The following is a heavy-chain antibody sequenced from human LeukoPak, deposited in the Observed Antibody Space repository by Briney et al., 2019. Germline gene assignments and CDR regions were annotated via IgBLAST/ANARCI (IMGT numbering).Heavy chain of an antibody. J-gene: IGHJ4*02. CDR2: IREDGSVR. D-gene: IGHD6-13*01. Sequence: PGGSLRLSCAPSGLSFSSYTIHWVRQAPGKGLEWVANIREDGSVRYNVDSVKGRFTISRDNAENSLYLQMNSLRAEDTAVYYCARDPGISAAGTVGYFDYWGQGTLVTVSS. CDR1: GLSFSSYT. V-gene: IGHV3-7*01. CDR3: ARDPGISAAGTVGYFDY.